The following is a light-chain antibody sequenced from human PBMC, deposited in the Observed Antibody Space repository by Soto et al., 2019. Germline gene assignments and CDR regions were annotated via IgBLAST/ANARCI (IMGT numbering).Light chain of an antibody. Sequence: DIQITQSPSILSASVGDRVTITCRASQSISSWLAWYQQEPVKAPNLLIHKASHLESGVPSRFSGSGSGTEFTLTISSMQPGDFANYYCQHYNTYPWTFGQGTKVDIK. J-gene: IGKJ1*01. V-gene: IGKV1-5*03. CDR1: QSISSW. CDR3: QHYNTYPWT. CDR2: KAS.